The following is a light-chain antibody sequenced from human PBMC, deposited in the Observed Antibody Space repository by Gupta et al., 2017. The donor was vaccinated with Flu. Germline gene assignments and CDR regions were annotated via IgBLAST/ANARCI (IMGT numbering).Light chain of an antibody. V-gene: IGKV1-17*01. CDR1: QDIRDD. J-gene: IGKJ3*01. Sequence: DIQMTQSPSPLSASVGDRVTITCRASQDIRDDLGWYQQKPGKAPRRLIYSASTLQSEVPSRFSGSGYGTDFTLTISGLQPDDFATYYCRQHNTYPFTFGHGTKVDSK. CDR3: RQHNTYPFT. CDR2: SAS.